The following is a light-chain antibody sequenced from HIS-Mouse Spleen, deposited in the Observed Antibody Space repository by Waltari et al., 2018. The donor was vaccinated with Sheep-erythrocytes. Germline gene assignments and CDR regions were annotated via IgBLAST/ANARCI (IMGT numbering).Light chain of an antibody. V-gene: IGLV2-8*01. CDR2: EVS. J-gene: IGLJ3*02. Sequence: QSALTQPPSASGSPGQSVTISCTGTSSDVGGYNYVSWYQQHPGKAPKLMIYEVSKRPSGVPDRVAGSKSGNTASLTVSGLQAEDEADYYCCSYAGSYTFWVFGGGTRLTVL. CDR1: SSDVGGYNY. CDR3: CSYAGSYTFWV.